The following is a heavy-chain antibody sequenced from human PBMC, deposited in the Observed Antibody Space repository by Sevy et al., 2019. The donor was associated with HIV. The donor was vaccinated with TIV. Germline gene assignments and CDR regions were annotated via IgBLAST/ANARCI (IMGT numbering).Heavy chain of an antibody. Sequence: GESLKISCKGSEYNFTNYWIGWVRQMPGKGLAWMGIIYPGDSGTRYSPSFQDQVTISADKSISTAYLQWSSLKASDTAMYYCARISSSPRAYYYYFGMDVWGQGTTVTVSS. V-gene: IGHV5-51*01. CDR2: IYPGDSGT. J-gene: IGHJ6*02. CDR1: EYNFTNYW. D-gene: IGHD6-6*01. CDR3: ARISSSPRAYYYYFGMDV.